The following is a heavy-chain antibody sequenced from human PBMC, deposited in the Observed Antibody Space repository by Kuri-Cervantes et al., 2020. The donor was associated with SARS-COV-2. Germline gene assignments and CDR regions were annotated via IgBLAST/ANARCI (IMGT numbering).Heavy chain of an antibody. CDR2: ISYDGKNK. D-gene: IGHD2-21*01. Sequence: GGSLRLSCAASVFTFSSYSMNWVRQAPGKGLEWVAFISYDGKNKKCIASGKGRFTISRDNSQNTLYLQMKSLTSEDTAIYYCAKDRVGVHDFWGQGTLVTVSS. J-gene: IGHJ4*02. CDR1: VFTFSSYS. CDR3: AKDRVGVHDF. V-gene: IGHV3-30*18.